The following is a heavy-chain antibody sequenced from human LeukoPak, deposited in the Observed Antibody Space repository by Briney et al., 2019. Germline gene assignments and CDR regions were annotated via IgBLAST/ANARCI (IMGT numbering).Heavy chain of an antibody. CDR3: ARNTVLRYFDWLSTDGMDV. CDR1: GGSISSSSYY. CDR2: IYYSGST. Sequence: SETLSLTCTVSGGSISSSSYYWGWIRQPPGKGLEWIGSIYYSGSTYYNPSLKCRVTISVDTSKNQFSLKLSSVTAADTGVYYCARNTVLRYFDWLSTDGMDVWGQGTTVTVSS. V-gene: IGHV4-39*01. D-gene: IGHD3-9*01. J-gene: IGHJ6*02.